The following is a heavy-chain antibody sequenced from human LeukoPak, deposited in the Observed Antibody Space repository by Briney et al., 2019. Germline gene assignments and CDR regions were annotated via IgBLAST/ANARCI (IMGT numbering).Heavy chain of an antibody. Sequence: PSETLSLTCTVSGYSISSGYYWGWIRQPPGKGLEWIGSIYHRGSTYYNPSLKSRVTISVDTSKNQFSLKLSSVTAADTAVYYRARYRAGAFDIWGQGTMVTVSS. CDR1: GYSISSGYY. V-gene: IGHV4-38-2*02. D-gene: IGHD1-14*01. CDR3: ARYRAGAFDI. J-gene: IGHJ3*02. CDR2: IYHRGST.